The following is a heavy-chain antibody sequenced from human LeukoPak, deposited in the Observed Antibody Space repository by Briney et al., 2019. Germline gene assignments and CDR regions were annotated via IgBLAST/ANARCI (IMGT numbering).Heavy chain of an antibody. Sequence: SETLSLTCTVSGGSISSGGYYWSWIRQHPGKGLEWIGYIYYSGSTYYNPSLRSRVTISVDTSKNQFSLRLSSVTAADTAVYFCARRRVVVGSTDDSSGAFDICAKGQWSPSLQ. V-gene: IGHV4-31*03. J-gene: IGHJ3*02. CDR2: IYYSGST. CDR1: GGSISSGGYY. D-gene: IGHD2-15*01. CDR3: ARRRVVVGSTDDSSGAFDI.